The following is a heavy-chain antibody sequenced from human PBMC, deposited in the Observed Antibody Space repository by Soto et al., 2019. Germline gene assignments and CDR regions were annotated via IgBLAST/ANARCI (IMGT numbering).Heavy chain of an antibody. J-gene: IGHJ4*02. CDR2: IIPIFGTA. CDR3: ARPDNYYGSGGFDY. CDR1: GGTFSSYA. D-gene: IGHD3-10*01. Sequence: QVQLVQSGAEVKKPGSSVKVSCTASGGTFSSYAISWVRQAPGQGLEWMGGIIPIFGTANYAQKFQGRVTITADESTSTAYMELSSLRSEDTAVYYCARPDNYYGSGGFDYWGQGTLVTVSS. V-gene: IGHV1-69*01.